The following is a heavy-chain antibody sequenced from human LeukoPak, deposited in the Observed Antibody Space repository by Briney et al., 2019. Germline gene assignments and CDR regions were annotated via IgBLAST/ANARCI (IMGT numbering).Heavy chain of an antibody. V-gene: IGHV1-69*04. CDR1: GGTFSSYA. CDR2: IIPILGIA. Sequence: SVKVSCKASGGTFSSYAISWARQAPGQGLEWMGRIIPILGIANYAQKFQGRVTITADKSTSTAYMELSSLRSEDTAVYYCARGVDGGNSDWFDPWGQGTLVTVSS. CDR3: ARGVDGGNSDWFDP. D-gene: IGHD2-21*02. J-gene: IGHJ5*02.